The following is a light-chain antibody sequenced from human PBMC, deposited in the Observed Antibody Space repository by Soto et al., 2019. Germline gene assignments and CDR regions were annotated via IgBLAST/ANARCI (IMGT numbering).Light chain of an antibody. CDR3: QQRSNWPPIT. V-gene: IGKV3-11*01. Sequence: GLSQSPATLSLYPGERATLSCRASQSVSSYLAWYQQKPGQAPRLLIYDASNRATGIPARFSGSGSGTDFTLTISSLEPEDFAVYYCQQRSNWPPITFGQGALLEI. CDR2: DAS. J-gene: IGKJ5*01. CDR1: QSVSSY.